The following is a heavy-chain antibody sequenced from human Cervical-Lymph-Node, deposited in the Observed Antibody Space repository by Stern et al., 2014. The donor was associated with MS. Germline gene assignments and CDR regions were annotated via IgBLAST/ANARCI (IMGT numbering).Heavy chain of an antibody. D-gene: IGHD4-23*01. CDR3: ARAPHGGNAWYYYYGMDV. J-gene: IGHJ6*02. Sequence: VQLVESGPGLVKPSETLSLTCTVSGYSISSGYYWGWIRQPPGKGLEWIGSIYHSGSTYYNPSLKSRVTISVDTSKNQFPLKLSSVTAADTAVYYCARAPHGGNAWYYYYGMDVWGQGTTVTVSS. V-gene: IGHV4-38-2*02. CDR2: IYHSGST. CDR1: GYSISSGYY.